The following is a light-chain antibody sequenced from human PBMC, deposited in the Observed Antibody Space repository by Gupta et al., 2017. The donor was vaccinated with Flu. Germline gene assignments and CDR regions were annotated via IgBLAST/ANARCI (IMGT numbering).Light chain of an antibody. J-gene: IGKJ3*01. CDR3: QKDNSARFT. V-gene: IGKV1-27*01. CDR2: AAS. CDR1: QGISNY. Sequence: DIQMTQSPSSLSASVGDRVTITCRASQGISNYLAWYQQKPGKGPKLLIYAASTLQSGVPSRFSGSGSGTDFTLTISILHPEDVATYYCQKDNSARFTFGPGTKVDIK.